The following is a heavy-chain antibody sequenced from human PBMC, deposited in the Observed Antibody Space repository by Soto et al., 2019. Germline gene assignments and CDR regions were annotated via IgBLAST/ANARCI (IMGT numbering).Heavy chain of an antibody. CDR2: IYHSGST. D-gene: IGHD3-10*01. CDR1: GGYISSYY. Sequence: SEPLSLTCTVSGGYISSYYWRWIRQTPGKGLEWIGYIYHSGSTNYNPPIKSRVTISVDTPKNQFSLKLSAVTAADTAVYYCARGRIGELNYYFDDWGQGTLVTVSS. J-gene: IGHJ4*02. V-gene: IGHV4-59*01. CDR3: ARGRIGELNYYFDD.